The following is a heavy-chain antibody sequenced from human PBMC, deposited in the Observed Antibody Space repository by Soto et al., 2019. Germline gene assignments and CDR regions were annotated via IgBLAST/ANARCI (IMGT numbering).Heavy chain of an antibody. CDR3: TRAERFPRSCFDP. D-gene: IGHD3-10*01. CDR1: GDSITTDGYS. J-gene: IGHJ5*02. CDR2: IYHTGTA. V-gene: IGHV4-30-2*01. Sequence: KASETLSLTCNVSGDSITTDGYSWSGIRQPPGKGLEWIGYIYHTGTAYYNPSLKSRVTLSVDRSKNQFSLSLSSMTAADTAVYYCTRAERFPRSCFDPWGQGTQVTVSS.